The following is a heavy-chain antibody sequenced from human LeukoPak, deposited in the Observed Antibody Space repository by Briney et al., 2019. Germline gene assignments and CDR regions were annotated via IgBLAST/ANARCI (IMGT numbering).Heavy chain of an antibody. CDR1: GFTVSSNY. Sequence: TGGSLRLSCAASGFTVSSNYMSWVRHAPGKGLEWVSVIYSDGNTYYADSVKDRFTVSRDNSKNTFYLQMNSLRAEDTAVYYCARASGAFDYWGQGTLATVSS. J-gene: IGHJ4*02. CDR3: ARASGAFDY. CDR2: IYSDGNT. V-gene: IGHV3-66*01.